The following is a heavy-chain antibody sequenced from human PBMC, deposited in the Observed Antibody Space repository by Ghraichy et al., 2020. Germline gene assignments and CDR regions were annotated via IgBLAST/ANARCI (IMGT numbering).Heavy chain of an antibody. CDR1: GFTFRNAW. CDR2: IKSKIDDATT. V-gene: IGHV3-15*01. Sequence: GGSLRLSCGASGFTFRNAWMSWVRQPPGKGLEWVGRIKSKIDDATTDHAAPVKGRFTISRDDSRNTLYLQMSSLKIEDTAVYYCATDCSSSSCYGDGAFNFWGQGTMVIVSS. J-gene: IGHJ3*01. CDR3: ATDCSSSSCYGDGAFNF. D-gene: IGHD2-2*01.